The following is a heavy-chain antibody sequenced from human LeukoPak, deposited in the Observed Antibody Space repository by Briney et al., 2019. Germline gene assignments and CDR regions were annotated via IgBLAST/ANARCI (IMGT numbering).Heavy chain of an antibody. CDR3: VRVNWLHYSGMDV. Sequence: PGGSLRLSCAASGFTFDDYAMHWVRQVTGKRLEWVSGIGTTGDTYYPASVKGRFTISRENARNSLYLQMNSLRAGDTAVYYCVRVNWLHYSGMDVWGQGTTVTVSS. J-gene: IGHJ6*02. V-gene: IGHV3-13*01. CDR2: IGTTGDT. D-gene: IGHD5-12*01. CDR1: GFTFDDYA.